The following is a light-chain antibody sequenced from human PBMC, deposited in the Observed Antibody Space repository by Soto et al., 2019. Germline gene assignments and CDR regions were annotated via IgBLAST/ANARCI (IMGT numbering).Light chain of an antibody. Sequence: QSVLTQPASVSGSPGQSITISCTGTSSDVGDYNYVSWYQQHPDKAPKLMIYEVSNRPSGVSSRFSGSKSGNTASLAISGLQSEDEADYYCATWDDSLKGVVFGGGTKLTVL. CDR3: ATWDDSLKGVV. J-gene: IGLJ2*01. CDR2: EVS. CDR1: SSDVGDYNY. V-gene: IGLV2-14*01.